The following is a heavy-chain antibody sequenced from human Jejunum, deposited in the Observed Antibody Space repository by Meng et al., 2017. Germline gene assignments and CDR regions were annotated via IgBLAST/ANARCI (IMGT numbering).Heavy chain of an antibody. Sequence: QVQVQQWGAGLLKPWDTLSLTCSFHGGSFSTYDWSWIRQPPGKGLEWLGQIHHSGSINDNPSLKGRVTMSVDTSRSQISLKLNSVTAADTAVYYCRLAYCVSDCGDYWGQGTLVTVSS. CDR3: RLAYCVSDCGDY. CDR2: IHHSGSI. J-gene: IGHJ4*02. D-gene: IGHD2-21*02. CDR1: GGSFSTYD. V-gene: IGHV4-34*01.